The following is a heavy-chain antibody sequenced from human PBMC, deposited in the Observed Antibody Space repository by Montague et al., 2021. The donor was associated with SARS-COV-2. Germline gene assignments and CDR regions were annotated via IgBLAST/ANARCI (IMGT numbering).Heavy chain of an antibody. Sequence: ETLSLTCTVSGGSISSSSYYWGWIRQPPGKGLEWIGSIYYSGSTYYNPSLKSRVTISVDTPKNQFSLKLSSVTAADTAVYYCARFPTSYYYDSKAAPATPDAFDIWGQGTMVTVSS. D-gene: IGHD3-22*01. V-gene: IGHV4-39*01. J-gene: IGHJ3*02. CDR1: GGSISSSSYY. CDR2: IYYSGST. CDR3: ARFPTSYYYDSKAAPATPDAFDI.